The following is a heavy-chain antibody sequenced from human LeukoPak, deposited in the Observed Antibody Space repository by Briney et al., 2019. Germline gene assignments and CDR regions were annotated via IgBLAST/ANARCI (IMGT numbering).Heavy chain of an antibody. CDR2: IYTSGST. D-gene: IGHD3-3*01. CDR3: ARGPSGYYVGYYYYMDV. V-gene: IGHV4-61*02. Sequence: SETLSLTCTVSGGSISSSSYYWSWIRQPAGKGLEWIGRIYTSGSTNYNPSLKSRVTMSVDTSKNQFSLKLSSVTAADTAVYYCARGPSGYYVGYYYYMDVWGKGTTVTVSS. J-gene: IGHJ6*03. CDR1: GGSISSSSYY.